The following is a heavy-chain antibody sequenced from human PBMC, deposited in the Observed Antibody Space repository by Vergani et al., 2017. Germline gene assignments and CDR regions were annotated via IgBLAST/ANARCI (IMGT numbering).Heavy chain of an antibody. V-gene: IGHV6-1*01. CDR1: GDSVSSNSAA. D-gene: IGHD1-26*01. CDR2: TYYRSKWYN. J-gene: IGHJ6*02. CDR3: ARVGYSGSYGMGYYYGIDV. Sequence: QVQLQQSGPGLVKPSQTLSLTCAISGDSVSSNSAAWNWIRQSPSRGLEWLGRTYYRSKWYNDYAGSVKSRITINPDTSKNQFSLQLNYVTPEDTAVYYCARVGYSGSYGMGYYYGIDVWGQGTTVTVSS.